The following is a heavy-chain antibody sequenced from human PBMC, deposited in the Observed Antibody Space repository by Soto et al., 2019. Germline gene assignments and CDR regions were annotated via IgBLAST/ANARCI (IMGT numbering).Heavy chain of an antibody. CDR2: IYHSGST. V-gene: IGHV4-4*02. Sequence: PSETLSLTCAVSGGSISSSNWWSWVRQPPGKGLEWIGEIYHSGSTNYNPSLKSRVTISVDKSKNQFSLKLSSVTAADTAVYYCARDGAARPDYYYGMDVWGQGTTVTVSS. CDR3: ARDGAARPDYYYGMDV. J-gene: IGHJ6*02. CDR1: GGSISSSNW. D-gene: IGHD6-6*01.